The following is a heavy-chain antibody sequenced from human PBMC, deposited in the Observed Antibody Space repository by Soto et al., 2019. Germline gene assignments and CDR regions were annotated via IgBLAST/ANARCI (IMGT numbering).Heavy chain of an antibody. Sequence: EVQLVQSGAEVKKPGESLRISCKGSGYSFTSYWISWVRQMPGKGLEWMGRIDPSDSYTNYSPSFQGHVTIPADKSISTAYLQWSSLKASDTAMYYCARIHAAAGDNGLTFDYWGQGTLVTVSS. CDR3: ARIHAAAGDNGLTFDY. D-gene: IGHD6-13*01. CDR1: GYSFTSYW. J-gene: IGHJ4*02. CDR2: IDPSDSYT. V-gene: IGHV5-10-1*01.